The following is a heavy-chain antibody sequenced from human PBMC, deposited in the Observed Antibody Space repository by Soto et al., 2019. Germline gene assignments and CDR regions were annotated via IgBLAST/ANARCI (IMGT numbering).Heavy chain of an antibody. CDR1: GDSFSSYA. D-gene: IGHD3-10*02. V-gene: IGHV1-69*01. CDR3: AGESAYVGNPLAFDS. J-gene: IGHJ4*02. Sequence: QEQLVQSGAEVKKPGSSVRVSCKASGDSFSSYAISWLRQPPGQGLDWMGGIIPFFNTPHYARKFQGRVTMTAEESTSTAFRVLSSLVSEDTVTYYWAGESAYVGNPLAFDSWGQGTLVKVSS. CDR2: IIPFFNTP.